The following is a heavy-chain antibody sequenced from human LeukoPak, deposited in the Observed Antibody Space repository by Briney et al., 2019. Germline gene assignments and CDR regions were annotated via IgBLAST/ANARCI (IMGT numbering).Heavy chain of an antibody. D-gene: IGHD3-3*01. Sequence: TGGSLRLSCAASGFNFSIYGMHWVRQAPGKGLEWVTFVRYDQSATVYADSVQGRFAISRDNSKNTVYLQMNSLRVEDRALYFCVKDQGECPGSRCYLRFLEYWGQGTLVIVSS. V-gene: IGHV3-30*02. J-gene: IGHJ4*02. CDR2: VRYDQSAT. CDR3: VKDQGECPGSRCYLRFLEY. CDR1: GFNFSIYG.